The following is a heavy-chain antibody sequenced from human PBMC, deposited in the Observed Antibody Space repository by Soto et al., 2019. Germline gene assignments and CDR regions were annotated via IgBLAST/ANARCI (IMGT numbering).Heavy chain of an antibody. CDR3: ARSNIVVVVAASNWFDH. Sequence: SETLSLTCAVYGGSFSGYYWSWIRQPPGKGLEWIGEINHSGSTNYNPSLKSRVTISVDTSKNQFSLKLSSVTAADTAVYYCARSNIVVVVAASNWFDHWGQGTLVTVSS. CDR2: INHSGST. D-gene: IGHD2-15*01. V-gene: IGHV4-34*01. CDR1: GGSFSGYY. J-gene: IGHJ5*02.